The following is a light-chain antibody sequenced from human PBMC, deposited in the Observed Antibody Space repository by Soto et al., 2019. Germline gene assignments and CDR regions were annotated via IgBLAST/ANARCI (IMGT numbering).Light chain of an antibody. CDR1: QVINNE. CDR2: AAS. V-gene: IGKV1-6*01. J-gene: IGKJ1*01. CDR3: LHDYNYPRT. Sequence: AIQMTQSPSSLSASVGDRVTMTCRASQVINNELAWYQQKPGKAPKLLIYAASNLHSGVTSRFSGSGSGTDFALTISSLQPEDFATYFCLHDYNYPRTFGQGTKVE.